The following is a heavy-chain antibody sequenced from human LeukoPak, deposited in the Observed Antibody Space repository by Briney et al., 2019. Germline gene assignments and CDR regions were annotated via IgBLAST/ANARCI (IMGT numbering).Heavy chain of an antibody. CDR2: IIPIFGTA. J-gene: IGHJ4*02. CDR3: ARDPGDGYNLYYFDY. D-gene: IGHD5-24*01. CDR1: GGTFSSYA. V-gene: IGHV1-69*13. Sequence: SVKVSRKASGGTFSSYAISWVRQAPGQGLEWMGGIIPIFGTANYAQKFQGRVTITADESTSTAYMELSSLRSEDTAVYYCARDPGDGYNLYYFDYWGQGTLVTVSS.